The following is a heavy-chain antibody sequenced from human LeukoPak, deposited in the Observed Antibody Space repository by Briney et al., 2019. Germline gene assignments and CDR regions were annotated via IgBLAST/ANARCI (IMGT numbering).Heavy chain of an antibody. CDR3: ARRVGGAADY. CDR2: IYYTGST. J-gene: IGHJ4*02. V-gene: IGHV4-39*01. Sequence: SETLSLTCVVSGGPVSSAPHYWAWIRQSPGKELEWLGTIYYTGSTFDNPSLKSRVTISVDTSKNQFSLKLSSVTAADTAVYYCARRVGGAADYWGQGTLVTVSS. CDR1: GGPVSSAPHY.